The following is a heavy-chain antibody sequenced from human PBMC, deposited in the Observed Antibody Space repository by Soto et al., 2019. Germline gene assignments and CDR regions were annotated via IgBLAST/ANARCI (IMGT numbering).Heavy chain of an antibody. CDR1: GDSVSSGSYY. CDR3: ASSHMVRGVGFDY. J-gene: IGHJ4*02. V-gene: IGHV4-61*01. CDR2: FYYTGGT. D-gene: IGHD3-10*01. Sequence: KPSETLSLTCTVSGDSVSSGSYYWSWIRQSPGKGLEWIGFFYYTGGTDYNPSLKSRLTISVDTSKNEFSLKLSSVTAADTAVYYCASSHMVRGVGFDYWGQGILVTVSS.